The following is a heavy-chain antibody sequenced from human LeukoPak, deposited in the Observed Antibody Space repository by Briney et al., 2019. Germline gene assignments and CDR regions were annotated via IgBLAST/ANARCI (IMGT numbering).Heavy chain of an antibody. V-gene: IGHV4-34*01. Sequence: PSETLSLTCAVYGGSFSGYYWSWIRQPPGKGLEWIGEINHSGSTNYNPSPKSRVTISVDTSKNQFSLKLSSVTAADTAVYYCARGKLYYYDSSGYPRTYYFDYWGQGTLVTVSS. J-gene: IGHJ4*02. D-gene: IGHD3-22*01. CDR1: GGSFSGYY. CDR2: INHSGST. CDR3: ARGKLYYYDSSGYPRTYYFDY.